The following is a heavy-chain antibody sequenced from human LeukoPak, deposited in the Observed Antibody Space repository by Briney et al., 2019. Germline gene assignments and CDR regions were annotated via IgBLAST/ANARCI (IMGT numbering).Heavy chain of an antibody. CDR2: ISYDGSNK. D-gene: IGHD6-13*01. CDR3: AKDKAGSTAYYFDY. Sequence: PGGSLRLSCAASGFTFSSYAMHWVRQAPGKGLEWVAVISYDGSNKYYADSVKGRFTISRDNSKNTLYLQMSSLRAEDTAVYYCAKDKAGSTAYYFDYWGQGTLVTVSS. V-gene: IGHV3-30-3*01. J-gene: IGHJ4*02. CDR1: GFTFSSYA.